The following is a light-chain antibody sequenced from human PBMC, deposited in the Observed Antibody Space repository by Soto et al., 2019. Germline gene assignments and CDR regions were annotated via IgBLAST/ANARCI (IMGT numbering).Light chain of an antibody. CDR1: QSVSSS. Sequence: EIVLTQSPATLSLSPGERATLSCRASQSVSSSLAWYQQKPGQPPRLLIYDASNRATDIPARFSGSGSGTDFTLTTSSLEPEDFAVYYCQERSNWPALTFGGGTKVDIK. CDR3: QERSNWPALT. V-gene: IGKV3-11*01. CDR2: DAS. J-gene: IGKJ4*01.